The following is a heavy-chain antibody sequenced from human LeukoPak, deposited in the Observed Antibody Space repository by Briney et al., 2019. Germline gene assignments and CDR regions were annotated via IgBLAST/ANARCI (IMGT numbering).Heavy chain of an antibody. Sequence: GGSLRLSCAASGFTFSNYWMSWVRQAPGKGLEWVANIKQDGSNKYYADSVKGRFTISRDNSKNTLYLQMNSLRAEDTAVYYCAKRSGSYYEIDYWGQGTLVTVSS. D-gene: IGHD1-26*01. CDR1: GFTFSNYW. V-gene: IGHV3-7*02. J-gene: IGHJ4*02. CDR2: IKQDGSNK. CDR3: AKRSGSYYEIDY.